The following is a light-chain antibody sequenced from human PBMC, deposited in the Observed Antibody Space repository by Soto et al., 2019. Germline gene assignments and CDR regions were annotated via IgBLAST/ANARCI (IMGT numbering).Light chain of an antibody. V-gene: IGKV3-11*01. CDR2: DAS. J-gene: IGKJ4*01. Sequence: EIVLTQSPATLSLSPGERATLSCRASQSASSYLAWYQQKPGQPPRLLIYDASNRATGIPARFSGSGSGTDFTLTISILEPEVFAVYYCQQRSNWPLTFGGGTKVEIK. CDR1: QSASSY. CDR3: QQRSNWPLT.